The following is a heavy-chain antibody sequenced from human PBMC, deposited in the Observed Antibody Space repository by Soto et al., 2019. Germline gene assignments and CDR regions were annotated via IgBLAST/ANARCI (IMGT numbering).Heavy chain of an antibody. J-gene: IGHJ3*01. Sequence: QVQLVQSGAEVKKPGSSVQVSCKASGGTFNNYAFSWVRQAPGQGLEWMGGIIPIFDIANYAQKFQGRLTITADESTSTAYMELSSLRSEDTAVYYCARDYDTTGDLADAFDLWGQGTIVTVSS. D-gene: IGHD3-22*01. CDR2: IIPIFDIA. CDR1: GGTFNNYA. CDR3: ARDYDTTGDLADAFDL. V-gene: IGHV1-69*12.